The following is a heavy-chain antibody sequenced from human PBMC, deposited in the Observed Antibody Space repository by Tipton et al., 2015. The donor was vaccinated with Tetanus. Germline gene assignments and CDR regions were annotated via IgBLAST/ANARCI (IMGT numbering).Heavy chain of an antibody. D-gene: IGHD1-20*01. CDR3: VRGGNWYAMDV. Sequence: TLSLTCTVSGGSISGYYWSWIRQPPGEALEWIGYVSYSGTTNYNPSLQSRITISVDSSKSQFSLKLSSVTTADTAVYYCVRGGNWYAMDVWGPGTTVTVSS. CDR2: VSYSGTT. V-gene: IGHV4-59*07. CDR1: GGSISGYY. J-gene: IGHJ6*02.